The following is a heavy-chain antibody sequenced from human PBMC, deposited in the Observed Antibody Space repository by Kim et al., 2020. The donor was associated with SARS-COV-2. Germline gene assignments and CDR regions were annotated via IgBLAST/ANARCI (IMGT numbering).Heavy chain of an antibody. J-gene: IGHJ5*02. D-gene: IGHD1-7*01. CDR3: AHRRSIIGTTWFDP. Sequence: YSPSLKSRITITKDTSKNQVVLTMPNMDPVDTATYYCAHRRSIIGTTWFDPWGQGTLVTVSS. V-gene: IGHV2-5*01.